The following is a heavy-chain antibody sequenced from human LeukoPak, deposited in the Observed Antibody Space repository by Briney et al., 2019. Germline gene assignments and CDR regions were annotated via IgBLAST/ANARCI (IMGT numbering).Heavy chain of an antibody. CDR3: ASIHQVRGSHTFDI. CDR2: INQSGSS. V-gene: IGHV4-34*01. D-gene: IGHD3-10*01. Sequence: PSETPSLTCAVYGGSFSDYFWSWVRQPPGRGLEWIGEINQSGSSTYNPSLKSRVTMSVDTSKNQLSLKMTSVTAADTAVYYCASIHQVRGSHTFDIWGQGTMVTVSS. J-gene: IGHJ3*02. CDR1: GGSFSDYF.